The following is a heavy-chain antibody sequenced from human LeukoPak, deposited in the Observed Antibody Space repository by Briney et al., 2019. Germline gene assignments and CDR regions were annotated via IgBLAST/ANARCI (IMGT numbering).Heavy chain of an antibody. V-gene: IGHV4-4*02. Sequence: PSETLSLTCAVSGGSISNSNWWSWVRQPPGKGLEWIGEIYHSGSTNYNPSLKSRVTISVDKSKNQFSLKLSSVTAADTAVYYCARDFPAASSGPPDAFDIWGQGTMVTVSS. CDR1: GGSISNSNW. CDR3: ARDFPAASSGPPDAFDI. J-gene: IGHJ3*02. CDR2: IYHSGST. D-gene: IGHD3-22*01.